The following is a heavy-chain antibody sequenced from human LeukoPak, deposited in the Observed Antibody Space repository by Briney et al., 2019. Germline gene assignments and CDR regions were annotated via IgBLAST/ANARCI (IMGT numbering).Heavy chain of an antibody. J-gene: IGHJ4*02. CDR2: IFYSGSS. V-gene: IGHV4-59*01. CDR3: ARGSRVVTAFGVDY. D-gene: IGHD2-21*02. Sequence: SETLSLTCTVSGASISSYYWSWIRQPPGQGLEWIGYIFYSGSSNYNPSLKSRVTISVDTSKNQFSLQLSSVTAADTAVYYCARGSRVVTAFGVDYWGQGTLVTVSS. CDR1: GASISSYY.